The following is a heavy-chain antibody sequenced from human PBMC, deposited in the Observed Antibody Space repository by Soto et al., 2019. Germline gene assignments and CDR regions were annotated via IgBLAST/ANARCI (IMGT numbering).Heavy chain of an antibody. Sequence: QVQLVQSGAEVKKPGASVRVSCKSSGYTFTDYGITWVRQAPGQGLEWMGRINTYKGKINYAQRLQCKVTMTNATAPSTAYMELRSLTSDDTAVYYCARERGGYKHFDYWGQGALVTVSS. CDR1: GYTFTDYG. D-gene: IGHD1-26*01. V-gene: IGHV1-18*01. CDR3: ARERGGYKHFDY. J-gene: IGHJ4*02. CDR2: INTYKGKI.